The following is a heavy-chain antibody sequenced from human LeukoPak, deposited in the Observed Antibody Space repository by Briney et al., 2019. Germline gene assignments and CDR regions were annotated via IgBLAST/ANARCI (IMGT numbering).Heavy chain of an antibody. CDR1: GFTFSNCG. CDR3: ADFGSGSYCFDY. V-gene: IGHV3-30*03. D-gene: IGHD3-10*01. CDR2: ISSDGSNK. J-gene: IGHJ4*02. Sequence: GGSLRLSCVVSGFTFSNCGMHWVRQAPGKGLEWVAVISSDGSNKYYADSVKGRFTISRDNSKNTLYLQMDSLRAEDTAIYYCADFGSGSYCFDYWGQGTLVTVSS.